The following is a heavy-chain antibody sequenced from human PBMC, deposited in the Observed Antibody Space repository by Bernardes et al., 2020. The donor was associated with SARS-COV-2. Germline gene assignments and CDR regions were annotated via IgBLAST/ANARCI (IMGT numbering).Heavy chain of an antibody. CDR1: GFTFSSYG. Sequence: GSLRLSCAASGFTFSSYGMHWVRQAPGKGLEWVAVISYDGSNKYYADSVKGRFTISRDNSKNTLYLQMNSLRAEDTAVYYCAKEDYDYVWGSYRSHYFDYWGQGTLVTVSS. CDR3: AKEDYDYVWGSYRSHYFDY. J-gene: IGHJ4*02. V-gene: IGHV3-30*18. D-gene: IGHD3-16*02. CDR2: ISYDGSNK.